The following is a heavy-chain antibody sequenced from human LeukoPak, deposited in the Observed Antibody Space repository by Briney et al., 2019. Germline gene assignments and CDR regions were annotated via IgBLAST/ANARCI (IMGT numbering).Heavy chain of an antibody. Sequence: SETLSLTCAVYGGSFSGYYWRWIRQPPGKGLEWIGEINDSGSTNCNPSLKSRVSISVDTSKNQFSLRLTSVTAADTAVYSCARVIDYDSSGYYLGYWGQETRVTVSS. CDR1: GGSFSGYY. V-gene: IGHV4-34*01. CDR2: INDSGST. CDR3: ARVIDYDSSGYYLGY. D-gene: IGHD3-22*01. J-gene: IGHJ4*02.